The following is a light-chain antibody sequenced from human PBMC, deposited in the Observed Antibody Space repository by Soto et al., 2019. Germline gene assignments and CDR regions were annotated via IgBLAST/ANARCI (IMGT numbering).Light chain of an antibody. CDR2: EVI. V-gene: IGLV2-14*01. CDR1: SSDVGGYNY. J-gene: IGLJ3*02. Sequence: QSVLTQPASVSGSPGQSITISCTGTSSDVGGYNYVSWYQQHPGKAPKVVVYEVINRPSGVSSRFSGFKSGYTAFLTISELQTEDEADYHCSSYTSISTWVFGGGTKLTVL. CDR3: SSYTSISTWV.